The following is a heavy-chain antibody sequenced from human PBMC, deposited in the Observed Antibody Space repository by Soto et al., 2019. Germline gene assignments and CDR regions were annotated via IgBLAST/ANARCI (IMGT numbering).Heavy chain of an antibody. Sequence: TLSLTCTVSGGSINSGGYYWSWIRQLPGKGLEWIGYIYYSGSTSYNPSFQGQVTISADKSINTAYLQWSSLRASDTAMYYCARGDTAMAPYYFDYWGQGTLVTVSS. CDR3: ARGDTAMAPYYFDY. D-gene: IGHD5-18*01. V-gene: IGHV4-31*01. J-gene: IGHJ4*02. CDR1: GGSINSGGYY. CDR2: IYYSGST.